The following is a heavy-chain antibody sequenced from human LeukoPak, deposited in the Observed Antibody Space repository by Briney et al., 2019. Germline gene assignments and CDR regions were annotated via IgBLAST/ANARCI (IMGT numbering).Heavy chain of an antibody. V-gene: IGHV5-51*01. CDR1: GYSFNSYW. Sequence: GESLKISCKGSGYSFNSYWIGWVRQMPGKGLKWMGIIYPGDSDARYSPSFQGQVTISADKSISTAYLQWSSLKASDTAMYYCARRRDLYSGSYYPFDYWGQGTLVAVSS. D-gene: IGHD1-26*01. J-gene: IGHJ4*02. CDR3: ARRRDLYSGSYYPFDY. CDR2: IYPGDSDA.